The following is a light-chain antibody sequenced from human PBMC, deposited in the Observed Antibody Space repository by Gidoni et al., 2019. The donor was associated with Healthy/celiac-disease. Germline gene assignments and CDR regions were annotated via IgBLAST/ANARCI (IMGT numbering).Light chain of an antibody. CDR1: KLGDTY. CDR2: QDS. J-gene: IGLJ2*01. Sequence: SYELTQPPSVSVSPGHTASITCSGDKLGDTYACWYQQKPGQSPVLVIYQDSKRPSGIPERFSGSNSWNTATLTISGTQAMDEADYYCQAWDSSLVVFGGGTKLTVL. V-gene: IGLV3-1*01. CDR3: QAWDSSLVV.